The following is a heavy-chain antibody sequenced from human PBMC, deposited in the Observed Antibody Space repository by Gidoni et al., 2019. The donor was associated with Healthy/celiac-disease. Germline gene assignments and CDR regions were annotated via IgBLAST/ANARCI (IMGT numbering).Heavy chain of an antibody. J-gene: IGHJ4*02. CDR3: ARALYYYDSSGYSSYFDY. CDR2: IYYSGST. V-gene: IGHV4-59*01. CDR1: GGSISSYY. D-gene: IGHD3-22*01. Sequence: QVQLQESGPGLVKPSETLSLTCTVSGGSISSYYWSWLRQPPGKGLEWIGYIYYSGSTNYTPSLKSRVTISVDTSKNQFSLKLSSVTAADTAVYYCARALYYYDSSGYSSYFDYWGQGTLVTVSS.